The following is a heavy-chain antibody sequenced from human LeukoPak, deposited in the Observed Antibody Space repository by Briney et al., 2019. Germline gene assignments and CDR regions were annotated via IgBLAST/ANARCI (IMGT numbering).Heavy chain of an antibody. CDR3: ARSMYGEGRRIIDFDY. V-gene: IGHV3-72*01. Sequence: PGGSLRLSCAASGFTFSDHYIDWVRQAPGKGLEWVARTRNKVNSYTTAYAASVTGRFTVARDDSSNSVYLQMNSLKIEDTAVYYCARSMYGEGRRIIDFDYWGQGSLLTVSS. CDR1: GFTFSDHY. J-gene: IGHJ4*02. D-gene: IGHD4/OR15-4a*01. CDR2: TRNKVNSYTT.